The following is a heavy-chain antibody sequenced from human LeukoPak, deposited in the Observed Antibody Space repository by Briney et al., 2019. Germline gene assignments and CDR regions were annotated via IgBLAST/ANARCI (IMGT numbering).Heavy chain of an antibody. D-gene: IGHD3-10*01. V-gene: IGHV4-39*07. Sequence: SETLSLTCTVSGGSISSRTYYWAWIRQPPGKGLEWIGSIYYSGITSYNPSLKSRITISLDTSKNQFSLKLSSVTAADTAVYFCASFYYYGSGDFDYWGQGTLVTVSS. CDR3: ASFYYYGSGDFDY. CDR2: IYYSGIT. CDR1: GGSISSRTYY. J-gene: IGHJ4*02.